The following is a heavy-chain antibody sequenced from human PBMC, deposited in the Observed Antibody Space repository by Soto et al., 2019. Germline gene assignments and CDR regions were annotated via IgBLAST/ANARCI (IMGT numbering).Heavy chain of an antibody. J-gene: IGHJ6*03. V-gene: IGHV1-69*02. CDR1: GGTFSSYT. CDR2: INPIRGIA. Sequence: GASVKVSCKASGGTFSSYTISWVRQAPGQGLEWIGRINPIRGIANYAQKYKGRVTITRNKSISTAYMELSSLRSEDTAVYYCAREYQLLPYYYYYMDVWGKGTTVTVSS. CDR3: AREYQLLPYYYYYMDV. D-gene: IGHD2-2*01.